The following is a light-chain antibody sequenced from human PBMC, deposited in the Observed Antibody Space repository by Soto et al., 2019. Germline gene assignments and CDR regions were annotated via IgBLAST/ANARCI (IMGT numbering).Light chain of an antibody. V-gene: IGLV2-14*01. CDR3: SSYTSSSSYVV. J-gene: IGLJ2*01. Sequence: QSALTQPASVSGSPGQSITISCTGTSSDVGGYNYVSWYQQHPGKAPKLMIYEVSHRPSGVSNRLSGSKSGNTASLTISGLQAEDEADYYCSSYTSSSSYVVFGGGTKLTVL. CDR2: EVS. CDR1: SSDVGGYNY.